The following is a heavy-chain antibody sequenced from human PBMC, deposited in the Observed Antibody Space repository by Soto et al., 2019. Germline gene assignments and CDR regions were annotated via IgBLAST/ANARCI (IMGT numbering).Heavy chain of an antibody. J-gene: IGHJ3*01. CDR1: VFTFSIYA. Sequence: EVQLLESGGGLVQPGGSLRLSCAASVFTFSIYAMSWVRQVPGKWLEWISTISVSGDSAYYADSVKGRFTISKDSSKNTLFLQMNRLRAEDTAVYYCERPYGGKIGDALDLWGQGTMVNVSS. CDR3: ERPYGGKIGDALDL. CDR2: ISVSGDSA. V-gene: IGHV3-23*01. D-gene: IGHD2-15*01.